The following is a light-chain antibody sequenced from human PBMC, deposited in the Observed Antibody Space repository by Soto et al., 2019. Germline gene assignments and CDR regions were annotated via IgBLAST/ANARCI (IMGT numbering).Light chain of an antibody. CDR3: QKYNSLYT. CDR1: QSISSW. Sequence: DIQMTQSPSTLSASVGDRVTITCRAIQSISSWLAWYQQKPGKAPKLLIYKASSLESGVPSRFSGSGSGTDFTLTISSLQPDDVATYYCQKYNSLYTFGQGTKLAI. CDR2: KAS. J-gene: IGKJ2*01. V-gene: IGKV1-5*03.